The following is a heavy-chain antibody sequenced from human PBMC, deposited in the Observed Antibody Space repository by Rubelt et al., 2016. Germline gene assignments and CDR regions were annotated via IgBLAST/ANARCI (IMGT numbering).Heavy chain of an antibody. CDR2: IWYDGTNE. CDR3: ARISRIDNYYGMDV. V-gene: IGHV3-33*08. Sequence: VQLVESGGGLVRPGGSLRLSCASSGFTFRSYGMHSVRPAPGKGLEWVALIWYDGTNENYADTIKVRFTRPKDNSKNTRYLQMNSLRAEDTAVYYCARISRIDNYYGMDVWGHGTTVTVPS. CDR1: GFTFRSYG. J-gene: IGHJ6*02.